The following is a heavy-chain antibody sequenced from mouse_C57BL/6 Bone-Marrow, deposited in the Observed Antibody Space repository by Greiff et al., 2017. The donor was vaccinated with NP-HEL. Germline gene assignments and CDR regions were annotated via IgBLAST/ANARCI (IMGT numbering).Heavy chain of an antibody. CDR2: IYPNSGST. Sequence: VQLQQPGAELVKPGASVKLSCKASGYTFTSYWMHWVKQRPGQGLEWIGMIYPNSGSTNYNEKFKSKATLTVDKSSSTAYMQRSSLTSEDSAVYYSARVSGSRYDYAMDYWGQGPSVTVSS. J-gene: IGHJ4*01. CDR1: GYTFTSYW. D-gene: IGHD1-1*01. V-gene: IGHV1-64*01. CDR3: ARVSGSRYDYAMDY.